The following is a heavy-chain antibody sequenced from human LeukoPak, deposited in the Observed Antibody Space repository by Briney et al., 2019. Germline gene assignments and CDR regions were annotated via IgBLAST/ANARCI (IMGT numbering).Heavy chain of an antibody. CDR2: IRGSGDRT. D-gene: IGHD3-16*01. J-gene: IGHJ4*02. CDR1: GFTFSSYA. V-gene: IGHV3-23*01. Sequence: GGSLRLSCAASGFTFSSYAMSWVRQAPGKGLEWVSAIRGSGDRTHYADSVKGRFTISRDNSKNTLYLQMNSLRAEDTAVYYCAKSPAERITFGGVIDLGYFDYWGQGTLVTVSS. CDR3: AKSPAERITFGGVIDLGYFDY.